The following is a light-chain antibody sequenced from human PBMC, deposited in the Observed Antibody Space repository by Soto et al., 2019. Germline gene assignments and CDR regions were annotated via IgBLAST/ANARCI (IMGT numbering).Light chain of an antibody. CDR2: AAS. J-gene: IGKJ2*01. Sequence: DIQMTQSPSSLSASVGDRVTITCRASQSIVSYLNWYQQKPGKSPKLLIFAASSLQSGVPSTFSGSGSGTDFTLTISSLQPEDFATYYCQQSYSIPYTFGQGTQVEIK. CDR1: QSIVSY. V-gene: IGKV1-39*01. CDR3: QQSYSIPYT.